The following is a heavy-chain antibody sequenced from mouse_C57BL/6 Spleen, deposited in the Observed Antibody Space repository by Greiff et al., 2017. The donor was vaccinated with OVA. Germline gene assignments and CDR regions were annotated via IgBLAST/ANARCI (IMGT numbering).Heavy chain of an antibody. CDR1: GYTFTSYW. Sequence: QVQLQQPGAELVRPGSSVKLSCKASGYTFTSYWMDWVKQRPGQGLEWIGNIYPSDSETHYNQKFKDKATLTVDKSSSTAYMQLSSLTSEDSAVYYCARGYYGIYGYWGKGTTLTVSS. D-gene: IGHD2-1*01. CDR3: ARGYYGIYGY. J-gene: IGHJ2*01. CDR2: IYPSDSET. V-gene: IGHV1-61*01.